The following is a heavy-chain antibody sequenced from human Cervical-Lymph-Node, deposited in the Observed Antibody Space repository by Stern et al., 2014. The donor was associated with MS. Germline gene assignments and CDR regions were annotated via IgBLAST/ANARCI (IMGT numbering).Heavy chain of an antibody. Sequence: QDQLVQSGGGVKKPGASVKVSCKTSGYTFTDYGVTCVRLAPGQGLEWMGWISGHNGVTNDARKFQDRVTITTDTSTNTAYLELRSLRADDTAIYYCARDRANYGVFDYWGQGSRVTVSA. J-gene: IGHJ4*02. CDR3: ARDRANYGVFDY. V-gene: IGHV1-18*01. D-gene: IGHD4-17*01. CDR1: GYTFTDYG. CDR2: ISGHNGVT.